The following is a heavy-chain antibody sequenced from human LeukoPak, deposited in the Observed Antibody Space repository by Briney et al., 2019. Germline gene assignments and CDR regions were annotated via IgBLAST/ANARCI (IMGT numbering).Heavy chain of an antibody. CDR1: GGSISSYY. CDR3: ARLVVVPAAIPADCYYYYGMDV. CDR2: IYYSGST. V-gene: IGHV4-59*08. D-gene: IGHD2-2*02. Sequence: SETLSLTCTVSGGSISSYYWSWIRQPPGKGLEWIGYIYYSGSTNYNPSLKSRVTISVDTSKNQFSLKLSSVTAADTAVYYCARLVVVPAAIPADCYYYYGMDVWGQGTTVTVSS. J-gene: IGHJ6*02.